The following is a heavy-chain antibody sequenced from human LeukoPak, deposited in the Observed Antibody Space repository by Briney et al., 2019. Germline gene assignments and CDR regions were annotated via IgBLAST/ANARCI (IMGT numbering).Heavy chain of an antibody. CDR2: INHSGST. Sequence: SETLSLTCAVYGGSFSGYYWSWIRQPPGKGLEWIGEINHSGSTNYNPSLKSRVTISVDTSKNQFSLKLSSVTAADTAVYYCARRTLLWFGELSGRNWFDPWGQGTLVTVSS. J-gene: IGHJ5*02. CDR1: GGSFSGYY. D-gene: IGHD3-10*01. CDR3: ARRTLLWFGELSGRNWFDP. V-gene: IGHV4-34*01.